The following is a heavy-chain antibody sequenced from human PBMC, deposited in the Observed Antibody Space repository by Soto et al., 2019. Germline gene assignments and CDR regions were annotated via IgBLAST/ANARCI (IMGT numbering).Heavy chain of an antibody. D-gene: IGHD5-18*01. Sequence: GGSLRLSCAASGFTFSSYVMSWVRQAPGKGLEWVSAISGSGGSTYYADSVKGRFTISRDNSKNTLYLQMNSLRAEDTAVYYCAKDRIQLWLTPPYYFDYWGQGTLVTVSS. J-gene: IGHJ4*02. V-gene: IGHV3-23*01. CDR3: AKDRIQLWLTPPYYFDY. CDR1: GFTFSSYV. CDR2: ISGSGGST.